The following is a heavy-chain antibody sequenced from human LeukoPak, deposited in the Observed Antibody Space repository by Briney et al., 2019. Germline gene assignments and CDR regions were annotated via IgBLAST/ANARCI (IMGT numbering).Heavy chain of an antibody. V-gene: IGHV3-23*01. CDR2: ICGSDGSR. D-gene: IGHD2-2*01. J-gene: IGHJ4*02. CDR1: GFTFSTYA. Sequence: PGESLRLSCAASGFTFSTYAMSWVRQAPGKGREWVSAICGSDGSRYYADSVKGRFTISRDNSKNTLYLQMNSLRGEDTAVYYCAKGGSPSCYSSSGYWGQGTLVTVSS. CDR3: AKGGSPSCYSSSGY.